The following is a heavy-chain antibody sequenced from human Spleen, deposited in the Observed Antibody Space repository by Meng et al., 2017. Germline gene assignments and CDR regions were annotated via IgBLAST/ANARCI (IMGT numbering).Heavy chain of an antibody. D-gene: IGHD6-13*01. Sequence: SETLSLTCTVSGGSVSSRSHYWSWIRQPPGKGLEWIGSIYYSGSTYYNPSLKSRVTISVDPSKNQFSLKLSSVTAADTAVYYCAREQQLVNNYYYYGMDVWGQGTTVTVSS. CDR3: AREQQLVNNYYYYGMDV. CDR1: GGSVSSRSHY. J-gene: IGHJ6*02. CDR2: IYYSGST. V-gene: IGHV4-39*07.